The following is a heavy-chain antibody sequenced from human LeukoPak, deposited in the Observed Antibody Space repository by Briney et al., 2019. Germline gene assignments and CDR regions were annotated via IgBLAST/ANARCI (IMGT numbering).Heavy chain of an antibody. D-gene: IGHD4-17*01. CDR3: ASVYSGAWCPDY. J-gene: IGHJ4*02. CDR2: ITSSSDTI. CDR1: GFIFSSYS. Sequence: GGSLRLSCAAPGFIFSSYSMNWVRQAPGKGLEWVSYITSSSDTIYYADSVKGRFTISRDNAKNSLYLQVNSLRGEDTAVYYCASVYSGAWCPDYWGQGTLVTVSS. V-gene: IGHV3-48*01.